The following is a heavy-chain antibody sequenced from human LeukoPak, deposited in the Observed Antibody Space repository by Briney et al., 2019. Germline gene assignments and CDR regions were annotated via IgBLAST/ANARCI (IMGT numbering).Heavy chain of an antibody. CDR1: GFTFSSYA. J-gene: IGHJ4*02. D-gene: IGHD6-19*01. Sequence: GGSLRLSCAASGFTFSSYAMSWVRQAPGKGLEWVSANSGSGGSTYYADSVKGRFTISRDNSKNTLYLQMNSLRAEDTAVYYCAKQQRAAVADDLDYWGQGTLVTVSS. CDR2: NSGSGGST. CDR3: AKQQRAAVADDLDY. V-gene: IGHV3-23*01.